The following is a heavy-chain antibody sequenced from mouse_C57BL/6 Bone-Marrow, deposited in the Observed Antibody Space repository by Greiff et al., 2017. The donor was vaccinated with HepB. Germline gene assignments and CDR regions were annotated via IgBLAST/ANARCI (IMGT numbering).Heavy chain of an antibody. J-gene: IGHJ2*01. D-gene: IGHD1-1*01. CDR3: ARGVDYFDY. CDR2: ISSGGSYT. CDR1: GFTFSSYG. V-gene: IGHV5-6*01. Sequence: EVQLQESGGDLVKPGGSLKLSCAASGFTFSSYGMSWVRQTPDKRLEWVATISSGGSYTYYPDSVKGRFTISRDNAKNTLYLQMSSLKSEDTAMYYCARGVDYFDYWGQGTTLTVSS.